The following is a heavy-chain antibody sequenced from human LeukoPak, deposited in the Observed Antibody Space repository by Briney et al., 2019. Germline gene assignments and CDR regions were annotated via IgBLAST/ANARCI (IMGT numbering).Heavy chain of an antibody. V-gene: IGHV1-18*01. J-gene: IGHJ4*02. CDR3: AREADYYDSSGYEGSPYYFDY. D-gene: IGHD3-22*01. Sequence: GASVKVSCRASGYTLTSYGINWVRQAPGQGLEWLGWISAYTGDTKYAQNLQGRVNMTTDTSTSTAYMELKSLRSDDTAVYYCAREADYYDSSGYEGSPYYFDYWGQGTLVTVSS. CDR2: ISAYTGDT. CDR1: GYTLTSYG.